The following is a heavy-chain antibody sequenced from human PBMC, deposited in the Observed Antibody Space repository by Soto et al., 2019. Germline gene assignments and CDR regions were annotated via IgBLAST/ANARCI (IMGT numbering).Heavy chain of an antibody. CDR3: ARDGYSGRSDGFDI. D-gene: IGHD1-26*01. J-gene: IGHJ3*02. CDR1: GFTFGAYT. Sequence: QVQLVESGGGVVQPGRSLRLSCAASGFTFGAYTMHWVRQPPGKGLEWVAVISYDGNNERYTDPVRGRFTVSRDNSKSTLYLQMNSLNSEDTAVYYCARDGYSGRSDGFDIWGQGTMVTVSS. V-gene: IGHV3-30-3*01. CDR2: ISYDGNNE.